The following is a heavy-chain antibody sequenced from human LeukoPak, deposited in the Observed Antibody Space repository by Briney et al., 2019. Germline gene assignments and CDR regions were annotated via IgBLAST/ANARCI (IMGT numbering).Heavy chain of an antibody. CDR1: GFTFNRNV. CDR2: IYGGGST. CDR3: ASWPVGWYGEDS. J-gene: IGHJ4*02. V-gene: IGHV3-53*01. Sequence: GGSLRLSCAASGFTFNRNVMSWVRQAPGKGLEWVSVIYGGGSTYYADSVKGRFTISRDTPKNTLYLQMNSLRVEDTAVYYCASWPVGWYGEDSWGQGTLVTVSS. D-gene: IGHD6-19*01.